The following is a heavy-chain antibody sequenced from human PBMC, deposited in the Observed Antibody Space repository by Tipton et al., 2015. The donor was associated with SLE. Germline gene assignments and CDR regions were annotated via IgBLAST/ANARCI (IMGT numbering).Heavy chain of an antibody. Sequence: TLSLTCTVSGGSISSGGYYWSWIRPHPGKGLEWIGNIYYSGSTYYNPSLKSRVTISVDTSKNQFSLKLSSVTAADTAVYYCARYKVTGAAFDIWGQGTMVTVSS. V-gene: IGHV4-31*03. CDR1: GGSISSGGYY. D-gene: IGHD1-14*01. CDR2: IYYSGST. J-gene: IGHJ3*02. CDR3: ARYKVTGAAFDI.